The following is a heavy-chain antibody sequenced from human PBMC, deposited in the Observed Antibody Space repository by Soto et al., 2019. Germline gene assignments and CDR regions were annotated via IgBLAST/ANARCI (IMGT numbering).Heavy chain of an antibody. CDR3: ARGVGSSPPRY. CDR1: GGSISVYY. CDR2: IYDSGSP. J-gene: IGHJ4*02. V-gene: IGHV4-59*01. D-gene: IGHD1-26*01. Sequence: QVQLQESGPGQVKPSETLSLKCTISGGSISVYYWSWIRQPPGQALECIGYIYDSGSPYYNPSLRSRVIISADTSKNQISLELTSATAADTAVYYCARGVGSSPPRYWGRGTLVTVSS.